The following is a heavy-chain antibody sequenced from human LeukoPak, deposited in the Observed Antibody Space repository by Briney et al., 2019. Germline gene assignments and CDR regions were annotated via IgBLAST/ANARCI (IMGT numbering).Heavy chain of an antibody. D-gene: IGHD3-10*01. CDR3: ARDRYYYGSKSRLDY. CDR1: GYTFTGYY. V-gene: IGHV1-2*02. CDR2: INPNSGGT. Sequence: ASVKVSCKASGYTFTGYYMHWVRQAPGQGLEWMGWINPNSGGTNYAQKFQGRVTMTRDTSISTAYMELSRLRSDDTAVYYCARDRYYYGSKSRLDYWGQGTLVTVSS. J-gene: IGHJ4*02.